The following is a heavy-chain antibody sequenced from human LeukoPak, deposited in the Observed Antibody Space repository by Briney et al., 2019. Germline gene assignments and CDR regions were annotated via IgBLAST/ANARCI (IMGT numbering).Heavy chain of an antibody. CDR3: VREGEGPLSKDFDY. J-gene: IGHJ4*02. V-gene: IGHV1-18*01. D-gene: IGHD2/OR15-2a*01. CDR1: GYTFTSYG. Sequence: VASVKVSCKASGYTFTSYGISWVRQAPGQGLEWMGWISAYNGNTNYAQKLQGRVTMTTDTSTSTAYMELRSLRSDDTAVYYCVREGEGPLSKDFDYWGQGTLVTVSS. CDR2: ISAYNGNT.